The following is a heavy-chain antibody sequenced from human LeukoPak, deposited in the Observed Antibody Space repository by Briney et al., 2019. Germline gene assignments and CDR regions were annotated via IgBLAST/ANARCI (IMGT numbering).Heavy chain of an antibody. D-gene: IGHD4-17*01. CDR3: ARAGGAPYGDPNLDY. V-gene: IGHV1-69*06. Sequence: ASVKVSCKASGGTFSSYAISWVRQAPGQGLEWMGGIIPIFGTANYAQKFQGRVTITADKSTSTAYMELSSLRSEDTAVYYCARAGGAPYGDPNLDYWGQGTLVTVSS. J-gene: IGHJ4*02. CDR1: GGTFSSYA. CDR2: IIPIFGTA.